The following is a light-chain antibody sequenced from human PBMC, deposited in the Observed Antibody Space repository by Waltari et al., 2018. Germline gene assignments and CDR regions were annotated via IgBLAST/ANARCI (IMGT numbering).Light chain of an antibody. V-gene: IGLV2-14*01. J-gene: IGLJ1*01. CDR2: EVS. CDR1: TSDVGGFNY. CDR3: SSFTSSSVYV. Sequence: QSALPQPASVSGSPGQSITISCTGTTSDVGGFNYVSWYQQYPGKAPKLMIFEVSNRPSGVSNRFSGSKSGNTASLTISGLQAEDEADYYCSSFTSSSVYVFGTGTKVTVL.